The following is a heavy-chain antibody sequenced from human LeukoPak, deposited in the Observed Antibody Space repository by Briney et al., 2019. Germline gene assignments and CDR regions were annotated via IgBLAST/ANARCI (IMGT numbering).Heavy chain of an antibody. CDR3: ARVDSSGWTPYYFDY. D-gene: IGHD6-19*01. CDR1: GFTFSSYW. V-gene: IGHV3-7*01. Sequence: GGSLRLSCAASGFTFSSYWMSWVRQAPGKGLEWVANIKQDGSEKYYVGSVKGRFTISRDNAKNSLYLQMNSLRAEDTAVYYCARVDSSGWTPYYFDYWGQGTLVTVSS. CDR2: IKQDGSEK. J-gene: IGHJ4*02.